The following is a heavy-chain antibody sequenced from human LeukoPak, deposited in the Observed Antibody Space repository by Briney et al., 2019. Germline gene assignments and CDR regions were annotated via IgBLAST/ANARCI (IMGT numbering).Heavy chain of an antibody. Sequence: GGSLRLSCAASGFTFSSYSMNWVRQAPGKGLGWVSSISSSSSYIYYADSVRGRFTISRDNAKNSLYLQMNSLRAEDTAVYYCARGYDILTGPGYFDYWGQGTLVTVSS. CDR1: GFTFSSYS. V-gene: IGHV3-21*01. J-gene: IGHJ4*02. CDR2: ISSSSSYI. CDR3: ARGYDILTGPGYFDY. D-gene: IGHD3-9*01.